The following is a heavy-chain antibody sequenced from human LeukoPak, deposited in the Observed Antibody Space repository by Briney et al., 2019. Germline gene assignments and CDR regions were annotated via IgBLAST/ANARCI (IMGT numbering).Heavy chain of an antibody. J-gene: IGHJ4*02. CDR2: ISSSGSTI. CDR3: AKTRGSGPFDY. V-gene: IGHV3-48*03. CDR1: GFTFSSYE. D-gene: IGHD3-10*01. Sequence: GGSLRLSCAASGFTFSSYEMNWVRQAPGKGLEWVSYISSSGSTIYYADPVKGRFTISRDNAKNSLYLQMNSLRAEDTAVYYCAKTRGSGPFDYWGQGTLVTVSS.